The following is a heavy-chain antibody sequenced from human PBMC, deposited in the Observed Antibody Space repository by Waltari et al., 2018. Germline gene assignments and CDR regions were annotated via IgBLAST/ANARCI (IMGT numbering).Heavy chain of an antibody. V-gene: IGHV4-59*01. Sequence: QVQLQESGPGLVKPSETLSLTCTVSGGSTSTYYWSWVRQSPGKGLEWIGYIHYSGSSVDHPSRRSRVAISLDTPNNQFSLRLRSVTAADAAIYYCARADTSTSYFYYYMDVWGKGTTVTVSS. CDR3: ARADTSTSYFYYYMDV. J-gene: IGHJ6*03. CDR1: GGSTSTYY. D-gene: IGHD1-26*01. CDR2: IHYSGSS.